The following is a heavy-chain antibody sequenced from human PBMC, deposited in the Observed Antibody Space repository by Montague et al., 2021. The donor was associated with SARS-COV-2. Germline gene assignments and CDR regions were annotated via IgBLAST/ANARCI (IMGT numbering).Heavy chain of an antibody. CDR1: GFTFDDYA. V-gene: IGHV3-9*01. Sequence: SLRLSCAASGFTFDDYAMYWVRQAPGKGLEWVSGINWNSGNIGYADSVKGRFTISRDNAENSLYLQMNSLRAEDTALYYCAKDGLIWGVNYFDYWGQGTLVTVSS. CDR2: INWNSGNI. J-gene: IGHJ4*02. D-gene: IGHD3-10*01. CDR3: AKDGLIWGVNYFDY.